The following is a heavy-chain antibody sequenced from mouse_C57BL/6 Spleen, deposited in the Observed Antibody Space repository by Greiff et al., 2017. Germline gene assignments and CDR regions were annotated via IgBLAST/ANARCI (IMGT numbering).Heavy chain of an antibody. CDR3: ARRSSYDYAMDY. V-gene: IGHV5-17*01. CDR2: ISSGSSNI. CDR1: GFTFSDYG. Sequence: EVKLVESGGGLVKPGGSLKLSCAASGFTFSDYGMHWVRPAPEKGLEWVAYISSGSSNIYYADTVKGRFTISRDNAKNTLFLQMTSLRSEDTAMYYCARRSSYDYAMDYWGQGTSVTVSS. D-gene: IGHD1-1*01. J-gene: IGHJ4*01.